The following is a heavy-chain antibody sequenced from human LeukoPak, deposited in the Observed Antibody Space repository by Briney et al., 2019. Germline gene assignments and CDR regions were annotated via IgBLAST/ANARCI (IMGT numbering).Heavy chain of an antibody. Sequence: SQTLSLTCTVSGGSISSGGYYWSWIRQPPGKGLEWIGYIYYSGSTNYNPSLKSRVTISVDTSKNQFSLKLSSVTAADTAVYYCARVRMEISSGYLMDYWGQGTLVTVSS. CDR3: ARVRMEISSGYLMDY. J-gene: IGHJ4*02. CDR1: GGSISSGGYY. V-gene: IGHV4-61*08. D-gene: IGHD3-22*01. CDR2: IYYSGST.